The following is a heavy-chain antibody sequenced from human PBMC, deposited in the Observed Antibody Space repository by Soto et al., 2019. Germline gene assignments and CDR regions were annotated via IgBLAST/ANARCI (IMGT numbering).Heavy chain of an antibody. Sequence: SETLSLTCTVSGGSISSYYWSWIRQPPGKGLEWIGYIYYSGSTNYNPSLKSRVTISVDTSKNQFSLKLSSVTAADTAVYYCARWGRYYYYGMDVWGQGTTVTVSS. CDR2: IYYSGST. CDR1: GGSISSYY. J-gene: IGHJ6*02. V-gene: IGHV4-59*01. D-gene: IGHD3-16*01. CDR3: ARWGRYYYYGMDV.